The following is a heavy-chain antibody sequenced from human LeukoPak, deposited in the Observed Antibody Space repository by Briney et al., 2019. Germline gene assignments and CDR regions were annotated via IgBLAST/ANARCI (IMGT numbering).Heavy chain of an antibody. D-gene: IGHD3-10*01. CDR1: GFNFMTYG. CDR2: ISYDGGKR. V-gene: IGHV3-30*18. Sequence: GGSLRLFCAASGFNFMTYGMHWVRQAPGKGLEWVAFISYDGGKRLFGDSVKGRFTIARDNSENTVSLQMNTLKTEDTAVYYCAKGLRWFGDFYFNFFDYWGQGVLVTVSS. J-gene: IGHJ4*02. CDR3: AKGLRWFGDFYFNFFDY.